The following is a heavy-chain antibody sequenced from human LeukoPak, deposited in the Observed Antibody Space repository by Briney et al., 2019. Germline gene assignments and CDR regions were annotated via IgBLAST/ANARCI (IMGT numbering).Heavy chain of an antibody. CDR1: GYTFTSYD. D-gene: IGHD6-6*01. Sequence: ASVKVSCKASGYTFTSYDINWVRQATGQGLEWMGWMNPNSGNTGYAQKFQGRVTMTRNTSISTAYMELSRLRSDDTAVYYCAREVPPDLKAARRFRFDPWRQGTLVTVSS. J-gene: IGHJ5*02. CDR2: MNPNSGNT. V-gene: IGHV1-8*01. CDR3: AREVPPDLKAARRFRFDP.